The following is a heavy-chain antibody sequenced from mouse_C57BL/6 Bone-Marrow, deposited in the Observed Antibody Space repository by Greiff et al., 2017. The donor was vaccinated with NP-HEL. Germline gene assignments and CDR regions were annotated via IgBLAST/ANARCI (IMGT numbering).Heavy chain of an antibody. V-gene: IGHV1-81*01. D-gene: IGHD3-3*01. CDR2: IYPRSGNT. CDR1: GYTFTSYG. CDR3: ARGGPLDY. J-gene: IGHJ2*01. Sequence: QVHVKQSGAELARPGASVKLSCKASGYTFTSYGISWVKQRTGQGLEWIGEIYPRSGNTYYNEKFKGKATLTADKSSSTAYMELRSLTSEDSAVYFCARGGPLDYWGQGTTLTVSS.